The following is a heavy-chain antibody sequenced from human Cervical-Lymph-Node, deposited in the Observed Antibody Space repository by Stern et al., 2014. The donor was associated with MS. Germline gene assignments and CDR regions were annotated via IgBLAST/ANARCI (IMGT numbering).Heavy chain of an antibody. CDR3: ARDSRHYDASYYFDS. CDR2: IIPILGTA. CDR1: GGTFSIYA. V-gene: IGHV1-69*01. J-gene: IGHJ4*02. D-gene: IGHD3-16*01. Sequence: VQLVESGAEVKKPGSSVKVSCKASGGTFSIYAIHWVRQAPGQGPEWIGRIIPILGTANYAQKCQGRVTITADESTSTTYMELSSLRSEDTAVYYCARDSRHYDASYYFDSWGQGTLVTVSS.